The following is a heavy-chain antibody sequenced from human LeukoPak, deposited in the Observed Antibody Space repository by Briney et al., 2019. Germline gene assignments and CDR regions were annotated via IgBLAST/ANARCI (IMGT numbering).Heavy chain of an antibody. D-gene: IGHD3-10*02. CDR1: GFSLSTSGVG. J-gene: IGHJ6*02. CDR2: IYWDDDK. CDR3: AHDRISVRGGAYYGMDV. Sequence: SGPTLVNPTQTLTLTCTFSGFSLSTSGVGVGWIRQPPGKALEWLALIYWDDDKRYSPSLKSRLTITKDTSKNQVVLTMTDMDPVDTATYYCAHDRISVRGGAYYGMDVWGQGTTVTVSS. V-gene: IGHV2-5*02.